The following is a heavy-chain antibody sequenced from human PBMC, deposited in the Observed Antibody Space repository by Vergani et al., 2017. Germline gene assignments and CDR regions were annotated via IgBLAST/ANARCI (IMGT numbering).Heavy chain of an antibody. Sequence: QVQLQESGPGLVKPSETLSLTCTVSGGSISSYYWSWIRQPPGKGLEWIGYTYYSGNTNYNPSLKSRVTISVDTSKNQFSLKLRSVTAADTAVYYCARPDNYGDYVPFDCWGQGTLVTVSS. CDR1: GGSISSYY. J-gene: IGHJ4*02. V-gene: IGHV4-59*01. D-gene: IGHD4-17*01. CDR3: ARPDNYGDYVPFDC. CDR2: TYYSGNT.